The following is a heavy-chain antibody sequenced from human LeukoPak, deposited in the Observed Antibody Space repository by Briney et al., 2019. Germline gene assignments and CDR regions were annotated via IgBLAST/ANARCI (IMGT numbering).Heavy chain of an antibody. Sequence: SETLSLTSTVSGGSISSYYWSWIRQPPGKGLEWIGCIYYSGSTNYNPSLKSRVTISVDTSKNQFSLKLSSVTAADTAVYYCARERWELPYYYYMDVWGKGTTVTISS. D-gene: IGHD1-26*01. V-gene: IGHV4-59*12. CDR2: IYYSGST. CDR1: GGSISSYY. CDR3: ARERWELPYYYYMDV. J-gene: IGHJ6*03.